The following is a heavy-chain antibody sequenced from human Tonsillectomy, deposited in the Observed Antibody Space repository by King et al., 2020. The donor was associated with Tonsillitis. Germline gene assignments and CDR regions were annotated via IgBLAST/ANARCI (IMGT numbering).Heavy chain of an antibody. V-gene: IGHV3-48*01. CDR1: GFTFSNYS. CDR2: ISSSIITI. Sequence: VQLVESGGGLVQPGGSLRLSCAASGFTFSNYSMNWVRQTPGKGLEWVSYISSSIITIYYADSVKGRFTNSRDNAKNSLDLQMNSLRAEDTAVYYCARDPSYMVRGVIAAFDIWGQGTMVTVSS. D-gene: IGHD3-10*01. CDR3: ARDPSYMVRGVIAAFDI. J-gene: IGHJ3*02.